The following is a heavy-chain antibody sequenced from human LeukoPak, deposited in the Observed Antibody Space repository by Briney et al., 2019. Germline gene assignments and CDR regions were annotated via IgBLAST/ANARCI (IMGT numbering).Heavy chain of an antibody. CDR2: IKADGSER. D-gene: IGHD2-15*01. CDR3: ARIFGGGHFDY. J-gene: IGHJ4*02. V-gene: IGHV3-7*01. CDR1: GFIFKTYA. Sequence: GGSLRLSCAASGFIFKTYAMHWVRQAPGKGLEWVANIKADGSERYYVDSMKGRFTISRDNADNSLYLQMNSLRAEDTAVYYCARIFGGGHFDYWGQGTLVTVSS.